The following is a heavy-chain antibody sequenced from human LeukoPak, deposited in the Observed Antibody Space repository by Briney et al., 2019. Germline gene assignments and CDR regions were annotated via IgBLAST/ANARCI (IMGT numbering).Heavy chain of an antibody. Sequence: GGSLRLSCAASGFTFSSYWMHWVRQAPGKGLVWVSRINSDGSSASYADSVKGRFTISRDNAKNTLYLQMNSLRAEDTAVYYCARETSSSWREVDSWFGPWGQGTLVTVSS. CDR3: ARETSSSWREVDSWFGP. J-gene: IGHJ5*02. V-gene: IGHV3-74*01. CDR1: GFTFSSYW. CDR2: INSDGSSA. D-gene: IGHD6-13*01.